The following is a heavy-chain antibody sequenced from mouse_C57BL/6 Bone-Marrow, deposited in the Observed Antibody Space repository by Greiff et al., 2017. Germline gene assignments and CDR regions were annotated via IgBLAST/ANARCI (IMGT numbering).Heavy chain of an antibody. J-gene: IGHJ2*01. V-gene: IGHV1-82*01. CDR2: IYPGDGDT. CDR3: AREGPFITTVVPYDFDY. CDR1: GYAFSSSW. Sequence: VQLQQSGPELVKPGASVKISCKASGYAFSSSWMNWVKQRPGQGLEWIGQIYPGDGDTNYNGKFKGKATLTADKSSRTAYMQLSSLTSEDSAVYFCAREGPFITTVVPYDFDYWGQGTTLTVSS. D-gene: IGHD1-1*01.